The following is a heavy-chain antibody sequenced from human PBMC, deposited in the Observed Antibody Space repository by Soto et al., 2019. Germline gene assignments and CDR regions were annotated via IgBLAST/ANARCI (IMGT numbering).Heavy chain of an antibody. Sequence: GGSLRLSCAASGFTFSSYGMHWVRQAPGKGLEWVAVISYDGSNKYYADSVKGRFTISRDNSKNTLYLQMNSLRAEDTAVYYCAKALRRGFGELLQIPFDAFDIWGQGTMVTVSS. J-gene: IGHJ3*02. CDR1: GFTFSSYG. CDR2: ISYDGSNK. D-gene: IGHD3-10*01. V-gene: IGHV3-30*18. CDR3: AKALRRGFGELLQIPFDAFDI.